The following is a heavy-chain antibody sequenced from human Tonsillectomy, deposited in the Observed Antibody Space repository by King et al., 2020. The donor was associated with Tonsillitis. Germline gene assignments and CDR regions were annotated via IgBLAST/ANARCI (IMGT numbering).Heavy chain of an antibody. J-gene: IGHJ4*02. CDR3: ARLGGLITADF. V-gene: IGHV1-46*01. CDR1: GYTFTKNY. D-gene: IGHD3/OR15-3a*01. Sequence: QLVQSVAEVKKPGASVKVSCKASGYTFTKNYMFWVRQAPGQGLEWLGIINPSGGGTTYAQKFRGRLIMTTDTSTSTAYMELSGLRSEDTAMYYCARLGGLITADFWGQGTLVTAPS. CDR2: INPSGGGT.